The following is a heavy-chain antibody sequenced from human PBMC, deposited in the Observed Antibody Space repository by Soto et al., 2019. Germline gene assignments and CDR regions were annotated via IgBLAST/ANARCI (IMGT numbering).Heavy chain of an antibody. Sequence: SDTLSLTCIVSGCSISSGDYYWSWIRQPPGKRLERIVYIYYSGSTYYNRSLKSRVKISVDTSKNQFSLKLNSVTAADTAVYYSARDSHVVLTPPTQYNWFDPWGKGTLVPVSS. D-gene: IGHD2-15*01. V-gene: IGHV4-30-4*02. CDR2: IYYSGST. J-gene: IGHJ5*02. CDR1: GCSISSGDYY. CDR3: ARDSHVVLTPPTQYNWFDP.